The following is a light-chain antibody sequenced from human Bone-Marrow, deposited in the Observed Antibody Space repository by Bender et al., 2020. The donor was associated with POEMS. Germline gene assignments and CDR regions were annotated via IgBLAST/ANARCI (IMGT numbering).Light chain of an antibody. Sequence: QSALTQPASVSGSPGQSITISCTGTSSDIGGYYSVSWYQQLPGKAPKLVIYEVSNRPSGVSNRFSGSKSGNTASLTISGLQAEDEADYYCCSYAGSNSLFGGETKLTVL. V-gene: IGLV2-23*02. CDR1: SSDIGGYYS. CDR3: CSYAGSNSL. J-gene: IGLJ3*02. CDR2: EVS.